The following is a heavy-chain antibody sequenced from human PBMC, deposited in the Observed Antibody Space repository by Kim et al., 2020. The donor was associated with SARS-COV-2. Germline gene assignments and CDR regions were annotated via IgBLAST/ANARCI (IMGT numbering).Heavy chain of an antibody. CDR3: ARDHPLAYGDYGDNDYYYYMDV. J-gene: IGHJ6*03. CDR1: GFTFSSYW. Sequence: GGSLRLSCAASGFTFSSYWMSWVRQAPGKGLEWVANIKQDGSEKYYVDSVKGRFTISRDNAKNSLYLQMNSLRAEDTAVYYCARDHPLAYGDYGDNDYYYYMDVWGKGTTVTVSS. CDR2: IKQDGSEK. V-gene: IGHV3-7*01. D-gene: IGHD4-17*01.